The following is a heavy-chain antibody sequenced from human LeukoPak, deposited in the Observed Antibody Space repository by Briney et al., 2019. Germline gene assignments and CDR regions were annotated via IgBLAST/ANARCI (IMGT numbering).Heavy chain of an antibody. CDR3: ARRGVTTSYYYYGMDV. V-gene: IGHV3-30-3*01. J-gene: IGHJ6*02. Sequence: GGSLRLSCAASGFTFSSYAMHWVRQAPGKGLEWVAVISYDGSNKYYADSVKGRFTISRDNAKNSLYLQMSGLRAEDTAVYYCARRGVTTSYYYYGMDVWGQGTTVTVSS. D-gene: IGHD4-17*01. CDR1: GFTFSSYA. CDR2: ISYDGSNK.